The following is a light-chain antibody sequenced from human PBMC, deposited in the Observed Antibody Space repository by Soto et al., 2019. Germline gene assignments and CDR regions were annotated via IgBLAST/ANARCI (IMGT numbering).Light chain of an antibody. V-gene: IGKV1-39*01. Sequence: DIPMTQSPSSLSASVGDRVTITCRASQSISSYLNWYQQKPGKAPKLLIYAASSLQSGVPSRFSGSGSGTDFTLTISSLQPEDFATYYCQQSYSTPMCTFGQGTKVEIK. CDR1: QSISSY. CDR2: AAS. CDR3: QQSYSTPMCT. J-gene: IGKJ1*01.